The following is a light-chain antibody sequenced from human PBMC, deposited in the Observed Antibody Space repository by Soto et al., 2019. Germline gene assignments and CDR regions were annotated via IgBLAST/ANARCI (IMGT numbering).Light chain of an antibody. CDR3: QHYNNWPVT. J-gene: IGKJ1*01. V-gene: IGKV3-15*01. CDR1: QSVSSY. Sequence: EIVLTQSPATLSLSPGERATLSCRASQSVSSYLAWYQQKPGQAPRLLIYDASTRATAIPARFSGSGSGTEFTLTISNLQSEDFAVYYCQHYNNWPVTFGQGTKVDIK. CDR2: DAS.